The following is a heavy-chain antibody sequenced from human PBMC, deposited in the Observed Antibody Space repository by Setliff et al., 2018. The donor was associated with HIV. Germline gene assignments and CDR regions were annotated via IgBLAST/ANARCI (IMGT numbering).Heavy chain of an antibody. CDR1: GGSISYY. V-gene: IGHV4-4*07. CDR3: VRYCSGGTCYDIDY. D-gene: IGHD2-15*01. J-gene: IGHJ4*02. Sequence: PSETLSLTCTVSGGSISYYWNWIRQPAGQGLEWIGRIYTSGSTNYNPSLKDRVTMSVDTSKNQFSLQLNSVTAADTAVYYCVRYCSGGTCYDIDYWGQGTVVTVSS. CDR2: IYTSGST.